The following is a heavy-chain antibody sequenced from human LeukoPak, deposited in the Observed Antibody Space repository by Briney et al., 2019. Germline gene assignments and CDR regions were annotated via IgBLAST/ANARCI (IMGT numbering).Heavy chain of an antibody. CDR2: VNQDGRVR. CDR1: GFTFSHYW. V-gene: IGHV3-7*01. Sequence: GGSLRLSCAASGFTFSHYWMSWVRQAPGKGLEWVANVNQDGRVRYHVDSVRGRFTNSRDNAKNSVSLQMDSLRAEDTAVYYCAKASGLHIDYWGQGTLVTVSS. CDR3: AKASGLHIDY. J-gene: IGHJ4*02.